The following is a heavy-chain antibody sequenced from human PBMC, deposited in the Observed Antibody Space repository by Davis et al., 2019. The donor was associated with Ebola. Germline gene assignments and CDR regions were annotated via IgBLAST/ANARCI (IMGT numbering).Heavy chain of an antibody. CDR3: VRSDPLFWFDP. V-gene: IGHV4-61*01. J-gene: IGHJ5*02. Sequence: GSLRLSCSVSGASVSTGIDYWTWVRQPPGKGLEWIGYVYYTGSTSSNPSLKSRVTISADKSKNQFSLKLSSVTAADTAVYYCVRSDPLFWFDPWGQGILVTVSS. CDR2: VYYTGST. CDR1: GASVSTGIDY.